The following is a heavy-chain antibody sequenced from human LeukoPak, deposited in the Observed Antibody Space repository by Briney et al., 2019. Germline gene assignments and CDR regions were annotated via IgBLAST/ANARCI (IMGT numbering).Heavy chain of an antibody. J-gene: IGHJ4*02. V-gene: IGHV3-33*01. Sequence: PGGSLRLSCAASGFTFSSYGMHRVRQAPGKGLEWVAVIWYDGSNKYYADSVKGRFTISRDNSKNTLYLQMNSLRAEDTAVYYCARDGLLGSVVVTAILGYWGQGTLVTVSS. CDR1: GFTFSSYG. CDR3: ARDGLLGSVVVTAILGY. D-gene: IGHD2-21*02. CDR2: IWYDGSNK.